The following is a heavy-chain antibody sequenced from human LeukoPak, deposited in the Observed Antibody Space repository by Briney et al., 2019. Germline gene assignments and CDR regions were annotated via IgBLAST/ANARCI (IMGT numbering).Heavy chain of an antibody. CDR2: IYYGGST. D-gene: IGHD3-22*01. J-gene: IGHJ3*02. V-gene: IGHV4-39*01. CDR3: ARAYYYASSAFDI. CDR1: GGSISSNTYY. Sequence: SETLSLTCTVSGGSISSNTYYRDWIRQPPGKGLECIGSIYYGGSTYYNPSLKSRVIISVDTSKNQFSLKLSSVTAADTAVYYCARAYYYASSAFDIWGQGTMVTVSS.